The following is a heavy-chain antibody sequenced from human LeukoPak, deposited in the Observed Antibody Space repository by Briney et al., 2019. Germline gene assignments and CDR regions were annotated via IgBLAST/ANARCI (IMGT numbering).Heavy chain of an antibody. CDR2: ISSSSSYI. V-gene: IGHV3-21*01. CDR1: GFTFSSYS. D-gene: IGHD1-1*01. CDR3: ARAETIQTYFDY. J-gene: IGHJ4*02. Sequence: PGGSLRLSCAASGFTFSSYSMNWVSQAPGKGLEWVSSISSSSSYIYYADSVKGRFTISRDNAKNSLYLQMNSLRAEDTAVYYCARAETIQTYFDYWGQGTLVTVSS.